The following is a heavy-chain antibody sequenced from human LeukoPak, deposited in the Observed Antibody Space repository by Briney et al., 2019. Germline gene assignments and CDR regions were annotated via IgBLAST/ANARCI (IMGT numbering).Heavy chain of an antibody. V-gene: IGHV1-45*02. CDR2: ITPFNGNT. D-gene: IGHD3-10*01. CDR1: GYTFTYRY. CDR3: ANSPDSGGLGP. J-gene: IGHJ5*02. Sequence: SVKVSCKASGYTFTYRYLHWVRQAPGQALEWMGWITPFNGNTNYAQKFQDRVTITRDRSMSTAYMELSSLKSGDTAKYYCANSPDSGGLGPWGQGTLVTVSS.